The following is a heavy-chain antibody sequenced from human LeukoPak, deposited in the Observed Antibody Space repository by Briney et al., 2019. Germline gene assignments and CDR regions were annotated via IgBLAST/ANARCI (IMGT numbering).Heavy chain of an antibody. J-gene: IGHJ3*02. D-gene: IGHD3-16*02. CDR3: AKASYSYGNDAFDI. CDR2: IRGGGAGA. Sequence: GGSLRLSCAASGFTFSNFAMAWVREVPEKGLEWVSFIRGGGAGAHYADSVRGRFTISRDNSKNTLYLEMNSLRADDTAVYYCAKASYSYGNDAFDIWGQGTKVTVSS. CDR1: GFTFSNFA. V-gene: IGHV3-23*01.